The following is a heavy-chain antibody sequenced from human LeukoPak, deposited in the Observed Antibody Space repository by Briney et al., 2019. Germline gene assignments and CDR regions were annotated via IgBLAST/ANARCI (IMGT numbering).Heavy chain of an antibody. Sequence: GGSLRLSCAASGFTVSSNDMSWVRQAPGKGLEWVSLIYSGRSTYYADSVKGRFIISRDNSKNTLYLQMNSLRAEDTAVYYCARYSGTFSNSYFDCWGQGTLVTVSS. D-gene: IGHD1-26*01. J-gene: IGHJ4*02. CDR3: ARYSGTFSNSYFDC. CDR1: GFTVSSND. V-gene: IGHV3-66*01. CDR2: IYSGRST.